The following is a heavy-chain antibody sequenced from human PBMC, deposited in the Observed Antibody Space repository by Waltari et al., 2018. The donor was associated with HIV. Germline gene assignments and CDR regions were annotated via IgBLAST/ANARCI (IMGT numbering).Heavy chain of an antibody. CDR3: ARGYSSSRWIPLYH. CDR2: FWSDGVEI. D-gene: IGHD6-6*01. J-gene: IGHJ4*02. Sequence: QVQLVESGGGVVQPGTSLPLSCALSGFTFSIFAIHWVRQSPGKGLEWLAVFWSDGVEISYADSVKGRFTISKDSSQKTLYLHLTSLRAEDTALYYCARGYSSSRWIPLYHWGRGTLVTVSS. V-gene: IGHV3-33*01. CDR1: GFTFSIFA.